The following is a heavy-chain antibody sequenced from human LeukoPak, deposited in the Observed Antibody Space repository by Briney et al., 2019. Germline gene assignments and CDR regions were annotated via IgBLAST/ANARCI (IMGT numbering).Heavy chain of an antibody. CDR2: INPRSGVT. CDR1: GYTFTGYY. Sequence: ASVKVSCKASGYTFTGYYMYWVRQAPGQGLEWMGWINPRSGVTNSAQKFQGRVTLTRDTSISTAYMELSRLRSDDSAVYYCARRGYGSGSYSDYWGQGNLVTVSS. V-gene: IGHV1-2*02. CDR3: ARRGYGSGSYSDY. D-gene: IGHD3-10*01. J-gene: IGHJ4*02.